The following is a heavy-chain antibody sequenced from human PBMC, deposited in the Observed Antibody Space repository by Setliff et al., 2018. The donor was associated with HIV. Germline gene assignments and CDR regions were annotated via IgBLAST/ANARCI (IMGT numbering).Heavy chain of an antibody. CDR2: IGTGGDT. V-gene: IGHV3-66*02. D-gene: IGHD3-3*01. CDR1: GFTFSSSW. Sequence: GGSLRLSCAASGFTFSSSWMHWVRQALGKGLEWVSAIGTGGDTYYADSVKGQFTTSRDNSKNTLYLQMNSLRPEDTAVYYCARDESYYDFWSGFYPLRWFDPWGQGTLVTVSS. CDR3: ARDESYYDFWSGFYPLRWFDP. J-gene: IGHJ5*02.